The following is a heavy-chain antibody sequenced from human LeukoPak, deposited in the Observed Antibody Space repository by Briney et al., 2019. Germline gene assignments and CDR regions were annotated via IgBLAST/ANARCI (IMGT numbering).Heavy chain of an antibody. J-gene: IGHJ4*02. CDR2: IYYSGST. V-gene: IGHV4-39*01. Sequence: SETLSLTCTVSGDSISSRTYYWGWIRQPPGKGLEWIGSIYYSGSTYYNPSLKSRVTISVDTSKNQFSLKLSSVTAADTAVYYCASPSGPPDYWGQGTLVTVSS. CDR1: GDSISSRTYY. CDR3: ASPSGPPDY.